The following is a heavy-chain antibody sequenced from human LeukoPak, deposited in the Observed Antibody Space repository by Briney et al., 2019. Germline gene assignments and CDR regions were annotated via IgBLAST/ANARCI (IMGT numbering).Heavy chain of an antibody. CDR3: TSRRGYSYGYSFDY. Sequence: PGRSLTLSCTASGFTFGDYPMSWVRQAPGKGLEWVGFISSKAYGGTTEYAVSVKGRFTISRDDSKSIAYLQMNSLKTEDTAVYYCTSRRGYSYGYSFDYWGQGTLVTVSS. CDR2: ISSKAYGGTT. J-gene: IGHJ4*02. V-gene: IGHV3-49*04. CDR1: GFTFGDYP. D-gene: IGHD5-18*01.